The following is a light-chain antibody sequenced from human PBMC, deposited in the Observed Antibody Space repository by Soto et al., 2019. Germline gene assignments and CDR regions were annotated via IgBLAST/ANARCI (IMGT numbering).Light chain of an antibody. CDR3: AAWDDSLNGLVV. CDR2: SSN. J-gene: IGLJ2*01. CDR1: SSNIGSNT. Sequence: QSVLTQPPSASGTPGQRVTISCSGSSSNIGSNTVNWYQQLPGTAPKLPIYSSNQRPSGVPDRFSGSKSGTSASLAISGLQSEDEADYYCAAWDDSLNGLVVFGGGTKLTVL. V-gene: IGLV1-44*01.